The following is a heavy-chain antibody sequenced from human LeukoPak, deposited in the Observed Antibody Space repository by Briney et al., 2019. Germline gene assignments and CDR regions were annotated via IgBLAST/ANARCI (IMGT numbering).Heavy chain of an antibody. D-gene: IGHD6-13*01. CDR3: ARDRGHIAAAEYFDY. CDR2: ISYDGSNK. Sequence: GGSLRLSCAASGFTFSSYAMHWVRQAPGKGLEWVAVISYDGSNKYYADSVKGRFTISRDNSQNTLYLQMNSLRAEDTAVYYCARDRGHIAAAEYFDYWGQGTLVTVSS. CDR1: GFTFSSYA. J-gene: IGHJ4*02. V-gene: IGHV3-30-3*01.